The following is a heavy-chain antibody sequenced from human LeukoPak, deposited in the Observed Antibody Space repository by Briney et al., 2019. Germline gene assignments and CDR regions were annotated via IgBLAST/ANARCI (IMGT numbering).Heavy chain of an antibody. CDR2: INPNSGAT. Sequence: GASVKVSCKASGYTFTGYYMHWVRQAPGQGLEWMGWINPNSGATNYALEFQGRVTMTRDTSITTAYMELSRLRSDDTAVYYCAVLKYPVVWGQGTLVTVSS. D-gene: IGHD3-22*01. CDR3: AVLKYPVV. J-gene: IGHJ4*02. CDR1: GYTFTGYY. V-gene: IGHV1-2*02.